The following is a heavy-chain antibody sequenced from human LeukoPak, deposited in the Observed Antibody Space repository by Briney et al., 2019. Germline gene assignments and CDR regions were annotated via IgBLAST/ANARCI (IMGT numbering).Heavy chain of an antibody. J-gene: IGHJ5*02. CDR3: ARGDNWNYGGKTPQNWFDP. V-gene: IGHV4-59*01. CDR2: IYYSGST. Sequence: SETLSLTCTVSGGSISSYYWSWIRQPPGKGLEWIGYIYYSGSTNYNPSLKSRVTISVDTSKNQFSLKLSSVTAADTAVYYCARGDNWNYGGKTPQNWFDPWGQGTLVTVSS. CDR1: GGSISSYY. D-gene: IGHD1-7*01.